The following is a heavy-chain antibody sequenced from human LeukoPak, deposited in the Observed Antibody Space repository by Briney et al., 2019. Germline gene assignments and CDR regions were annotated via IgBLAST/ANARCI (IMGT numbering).Heavy chain of an antibody. CDR3: ARGGPSSSDHLPFDY. Sequence: GASVKVSCKASGYTFTSYAISWVRQAPGQGLEWVGGIIPMFPSPNCAQKFQGRVTITADRSTNTIYLELSSLRFEDTAIFYCARGGPSSSDHLPFDYWGQGTQVTVSS. J-gene: IGHJ4*02. CDR1: GYTFTSYA. D-gene: IGHD6-6*01. CDR2: IIPMFPSP. V-gene: IGHV1-69*06.